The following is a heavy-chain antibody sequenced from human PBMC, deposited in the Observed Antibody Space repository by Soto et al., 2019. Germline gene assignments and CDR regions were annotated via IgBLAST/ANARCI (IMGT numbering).Heavy chain of an antibody. J-gene: IGHJ6*02. Sequence: QVQLVQSGAEVKKPGSSVKVSCKASGGTFSSYAISWVRQAPGQGLEWMGGIIPIFGTAKYAKKFQGRVTSTADESTSKGYMELSSLRSDDTAVYYCARPSGPYWSSTSCFQYGMDVWGQGTKVTVSS. CDR1: GGTFSSYA. CDR3: ARPSGPYWSSTSCFQYGMDV. V-gene: IGHV1-69*01. D-gene: IGHD2-2*01. CDR2: IIPIFGTA.